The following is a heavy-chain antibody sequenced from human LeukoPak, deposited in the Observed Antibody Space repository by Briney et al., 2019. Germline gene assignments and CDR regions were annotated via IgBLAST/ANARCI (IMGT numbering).Heavy chain of an antibody. CDR3: ARQARELGDAFDI. Sequence: ASVKVSCKASGYTFTGYYIHWVRQAPGQGLEWMGWINPNSGGTDYAQKFQGRVSMTRDTSISTANKELNRLRSDDTAVYYCARQARELGDAFDIWGQGTMVTVSS. V-gene: IGHV1-2*02. CDR1: GYTFTGYY. J-gene: IGHJ3*02. D-gene: IGHD3-10*01. CDR2: INPNSGGT.